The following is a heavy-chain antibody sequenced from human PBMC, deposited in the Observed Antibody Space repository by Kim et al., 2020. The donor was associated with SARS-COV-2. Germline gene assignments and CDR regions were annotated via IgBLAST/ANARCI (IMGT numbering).Heavy chain of an antibody. CDR3: ARRGTAKLENRRERRGKWGSFDY. D-gene: IGHD1-1*01. Sequence: SETLSLTCAVYGGSFSGYYWSWIRQPPGKGLEWIGEINHSGSTNYNPSLKSRVTISVDTSKNQFSLKLSSVTAADTAVYYCARRGTAKLENRRERRGKWGSFDYWGQGTLVTVSS. CDR1: GGSFSGYY. CDR2: INHSGST. V-gene: IGHV4-34*01. J-gene: IGHJ4*02.